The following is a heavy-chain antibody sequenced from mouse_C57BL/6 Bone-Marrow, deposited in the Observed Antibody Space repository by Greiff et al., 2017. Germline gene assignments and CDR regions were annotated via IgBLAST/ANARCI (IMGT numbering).Heavy chain of an antibody. CDR1: GYTFTSYT. J-gene: IGHJ3*01. D-gene: IGHD2-4*01. CDR3: APFYYDYDAVAY. Sequence: QVQLQQSGAELARPGASVKMSCKASGYTFTSYTMHWVKQRPGQGLEWIGYINPSSGYTKYNQKFKDKATLTADKSSSTAYMQLSSLTSEDSAVYYCAPFYYDYDAVAYWGEGTLVTVSA. CDR2: INPSSGYT. V-gene: IGHV1-4*01.